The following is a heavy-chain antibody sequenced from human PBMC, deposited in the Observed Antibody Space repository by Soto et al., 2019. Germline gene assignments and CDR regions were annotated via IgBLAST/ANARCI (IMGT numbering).Heavy chain of an antibody. J-gene: IGHJ4*02. Sequence: QVQLVQSGAEVKKPGSSVKVSCKASGGTFSSYTISWVRQAPGQGLEWMGRIIPILGIANYAQKFQGRVTITADKSTSTAYRELSSMRSEDTAVYYCARGDYYESSGYYYFDYWGQGTLVTVSS. V-gene: IGHV1-69*02. D-gene: IGHD3-22*01. CDR1: GGTFSSYT. CDR2: IIPILGIA. CDR3: ARGDYYESSGYYYFDY.